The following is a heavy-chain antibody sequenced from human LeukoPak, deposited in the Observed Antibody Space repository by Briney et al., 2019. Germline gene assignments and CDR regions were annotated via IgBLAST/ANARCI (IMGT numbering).Heavy chain of an antibody. J-gene: IGHJ4*02. D-gene: IGHD4-17*01. Sequence: GGSLRLSCAASGFTFSSYVMHWVRQAPGKGLEWVAVISYDGSNKYYADSVKGRFTISRDDSKNTLYLQMNSLRAEDTAVYYCARTGLTYLTTVTTWFDYWGQGTLVTVSS. CDR2: ISYDGSNK. CDR1: GFTFSSYV. CDR3: ARTGLTYLTTVTTWFDY. V-gene: IGHV3-30*04.